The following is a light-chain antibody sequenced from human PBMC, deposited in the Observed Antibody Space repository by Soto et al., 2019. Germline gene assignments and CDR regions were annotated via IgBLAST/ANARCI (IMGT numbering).Light chain of an antibody. CDR3: QQYGSSPGVT. J-gene: IGKJ1*01. Sequence: EIVLTQSPATLSLSPGERATLSCRASQSVSSSYLAWYQQKPGQAPRLLIYGASSRATGIPDRFSGSGSGTDFTLTISRLDPEDFAVYYCQQYGSSPGVTFGQGTKVDSK. CDR2: GAS. V-gene: IGKV3-20*01. CDR1: QSVSSSY.